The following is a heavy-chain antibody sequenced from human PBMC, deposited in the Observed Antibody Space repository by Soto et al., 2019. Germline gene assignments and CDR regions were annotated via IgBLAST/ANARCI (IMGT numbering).Heavy chain of an antibody. CDR2: IYWDDDK. CDR3: THSHTESSASGPDV. CDR1: GFSLTTRGLA. J-gene: IGHJ6*02. D-gene: IGHD1-26*01. V-gene: IGHV2-5*02. Sequence: QLTLKESGPTLVKPTQTLTLTCTFSGFSLTTRGLAVDWIRQPPGKALEWLALIYWDDDKRYSPSLKSRLTITRDTSKNQVVLTMTNMEPVDTATYYCTHSHTESSASGPDVLGQGTTVTVSS.